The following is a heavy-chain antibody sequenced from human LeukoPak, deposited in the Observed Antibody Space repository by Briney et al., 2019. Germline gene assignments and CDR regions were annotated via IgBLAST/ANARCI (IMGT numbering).Heavy chain of an antibody. CDR2: MNPNSGNT. V-gene: IGHV1-8*01. CDR1: GYTFTSYD. J-gene: IGHJ6*03. CDR3: ARAVRVVPAANMPLYYMDV. Sequence: ASVKVSCKASGYTFTSYDINWVRQATGQGLEWMGWMNPNSGNTGYAQKFQGRATMTRNTSISTAYMELSSLRSEDTAVYYCARAVRVVPAANMPLYYMDVWGKGTTVTVSS. D-gene: IGHD2-2*01.